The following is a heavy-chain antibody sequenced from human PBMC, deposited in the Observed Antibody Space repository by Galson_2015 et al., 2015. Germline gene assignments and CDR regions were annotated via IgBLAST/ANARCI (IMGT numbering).Heavy chain of an antibody. J-gene: IGHJ6*03. CDR2: IIPIFGTA. V-gene: IGHV1-69*13. CDR3: ARDNCGGDCYADYYMDV. CDR1: GGTFSSYA. Sequence: SVKVSCKASGGTFSSYAISWVRQAPGQGLEWMGGIIPIFGTANYAQKFQGRVTITADESTSTAYMELSSLRSEATAVYYCARDNCGGDCYADYYMDVWSKGTTVTVSS. D-gene: IGHD2-21*02.